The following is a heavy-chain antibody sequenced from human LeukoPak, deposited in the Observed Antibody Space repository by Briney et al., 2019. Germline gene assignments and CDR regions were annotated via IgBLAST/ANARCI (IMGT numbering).Heavy chain of an antibody. CDR1: GGSISGSNYY. CDR3: ASGRNLDAFEI. CDR2: IYYSGST. V-gene: IGHV4-39*01. D-gene: IGHD1-1*01. J-gene: IGHJ3*02. Sequence: SETLSLTCVVSGGSISGSNYYWGWIRQPPGKGPEWTGSIYYSGSTYYKPSLKSRVSVSADTSKNKFSLRLTSVIAADTAVYYCASGRNLDAFEIWGQGTMVTVSS.